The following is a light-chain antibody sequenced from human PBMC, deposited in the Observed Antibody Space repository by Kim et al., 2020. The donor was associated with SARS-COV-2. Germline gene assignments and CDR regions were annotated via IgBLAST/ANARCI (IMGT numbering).Light chain of an antibody. V-gene: IGLV4-69*01. CDR3: QTWGTGGV. CDR2: LNSDGSH. Sequence: QLVLTQSPSASASLGASVKLTCTLSSGHSSYTIAWHQQQPEKGLRYLMILNSDGSHGKGDGIPDRFSGSSSGAERYLTISSLQSEDEADYYCQTWGTGGVFGGGTQLTVL. J-gene: IGLJ3*02. CDR1: SGHSSYT.